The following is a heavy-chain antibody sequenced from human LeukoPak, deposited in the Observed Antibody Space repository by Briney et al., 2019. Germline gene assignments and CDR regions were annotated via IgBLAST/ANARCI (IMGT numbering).Heavy chain of an antibody. CDR3: ARRDYDFWSGYAFDI. J-gene: IGHJ3*02. D-gene: IGHD3-3*01. CDR1: GGSISSSSYY. V-gene: IGHV4-39*01. CDR2: IYYSGST. Sequence: PSETLSLTCTVSGGSISSSSYYWGWIRQPPGKGLEWIVSIYYSGSTYYNPSLKSRVTISVDTSKNQFSLKLSSVTAADTAVYYCARRDYDFWSGYAFDIWGQGTMVTVSS.